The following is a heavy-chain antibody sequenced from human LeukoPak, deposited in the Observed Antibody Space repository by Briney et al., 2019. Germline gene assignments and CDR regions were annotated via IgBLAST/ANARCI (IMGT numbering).Heavy chain of an antibody. Sequence: ASVKVSCKASGYTFTGYYMHWVRQAPGQGLEWMGWINPNSGGTNYAQKFQGRDTMTRDTSISTAYMEQSRLRSDDTAVYYCARDLVYDSPPSGMDVWGQGTTVTVSS. J-gene: IGHJ6*02. CDR1: GYTFTGYY. CDR3: ARDLVYDSPPSGMDV. V-gene: IGHV1-2*02. CDR2: INPNSGGT. D-gene: IGHD3-16*01.